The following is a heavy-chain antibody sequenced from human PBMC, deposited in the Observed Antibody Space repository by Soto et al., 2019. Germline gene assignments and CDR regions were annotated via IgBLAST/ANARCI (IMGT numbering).Heavy chain of an antibody. J-gene: IGHJ6*02. CDR1: GGSFSGYY. Sequence: SETLSLTCAVYGGSFSGYYWSWIRQPPGKGLEWIGEINHSGRTNYNPSLKSRVTISVDTSKNQFSLKLSSVTAADTAVHYCARVARDPPTATHRGGYYGMDVWGQGTTVTVS. CDR3: ARVARDPPTATHRGGYYGMDV. D-gene: IGHD2-15*01. V-gene: IGHV4-34*01. CDR2: INHSGRT.